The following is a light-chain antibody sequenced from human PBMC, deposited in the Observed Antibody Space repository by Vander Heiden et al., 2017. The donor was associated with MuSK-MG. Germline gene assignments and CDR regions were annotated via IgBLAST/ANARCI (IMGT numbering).Light chain of an antibody. CDR2: DAS. Sequence: EIVLTQSPATLPLSPGERATLSCRASQSVSSYLAWYQQKPAQAPRLLIYDASNRATGIPARFSGSGSGTDFTLTISSLEPEDFAVYYCQQRSNWPLTFGGGTKVEIK. CDR3: QQRSNWPLT. J-gene: IGKJ4*01. V-gene: IGKV3-11*01. CDR1: QSVSSY.